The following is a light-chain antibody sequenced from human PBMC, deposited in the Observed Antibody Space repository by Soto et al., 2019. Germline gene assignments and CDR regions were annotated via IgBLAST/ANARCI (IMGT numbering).Light chain of an antibody. V-gene: IGKV1-39*01. CDR3: QQTYSTLSIT. CDR2: AAS. Sequence: DIQMTQSPSSLSASVGDRVTITCRASESIARHLNWYQQKPGKAPKLLIYAASSLHNGVPSRFRGVGSGTDFTLSINNLQPEDVATYYCQQTYSTLSITFGQGTRLEIK. J-gene: IGKJ5*01. CDR1: ESIARH.